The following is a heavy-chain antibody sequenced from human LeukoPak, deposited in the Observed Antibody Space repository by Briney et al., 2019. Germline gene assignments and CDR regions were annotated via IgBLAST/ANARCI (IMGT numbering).Heavy chain of an antibody. Sequence: GGSLRLSCAASGFTFSNACMSWVRQAPGKGLEWVGRIKSKTDGGTTDYAAPVKGRFTISRDSAKNSLYLQMNSLRAEDTAVYYCARGWPIVVVPAAMPYWGQGTLVTVSS. J-gene: IGHJ4*02. CDR2: IKSKTDGGTT. CDR1: GFTFSNAC. V-gene: IGHV3-15*01. CDR3: ARGWPIVVVPAAMPY. D-gene: IGHD2-2*01.